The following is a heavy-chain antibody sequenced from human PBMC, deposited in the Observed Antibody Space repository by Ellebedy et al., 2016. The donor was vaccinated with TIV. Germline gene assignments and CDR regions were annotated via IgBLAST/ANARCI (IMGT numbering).Heavy chain of an antibody. CDR3: ARDADCSGGSCAFDY. Sequence: MPSETLSLTCTVSGDSISSSTYYWGWIRQPPGMGLEWIGSIYYSGRTYYNPSLKSRVTISVDTSKNQFSLKLSSVTAADTAVYHCARDADCSGGSCAFDYWGQGTLVTVSS. J-gene: IGHJ4*02. CDR2: IYYSGRT. CDR1: GDSISSSTYY. V-gene: IGHV4-39*07. D-gene: IGHD2-15*01.